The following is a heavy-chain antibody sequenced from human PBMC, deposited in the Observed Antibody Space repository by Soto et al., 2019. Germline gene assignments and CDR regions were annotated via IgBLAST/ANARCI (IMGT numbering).Heavy chain of an antibody. CDR1: GGSISSSFW. CDR3: ARYDFGAFDY. Sequence: SEALSLTCTVSGGSISSSFWWSWVRQPPGKGLEWIGEIYHTESTVYNPSLKSRVTISVDKSKNQFSLNLDSVTAADTAVYYCARYDFGAFDYWGRGILVTVSS. CDR2: IYHTEST. V-gene: IGHV4-4*02. J-gene: IGHJ4*02. D-gene: IGHD3-10*01.